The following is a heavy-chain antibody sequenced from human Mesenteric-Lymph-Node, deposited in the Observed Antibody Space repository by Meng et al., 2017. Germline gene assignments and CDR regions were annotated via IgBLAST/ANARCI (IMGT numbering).Heavy chain of an antibody. Sequence: SVKVSCKASGGTFSSYAISWVRQAPGQGLEWMGGIIPIFGTANYAQKFQGRVTITADESTSTAYMELSSLRSEDTAVYYCARVRVDDSSGYYSWNHPGAFDYWGQGTLVTVSS. CDR1: GGTFSSYA. V-gene: IGHV1-69*13. CDR2: IIPIFGTA. CDR3: ARVRVDDSSGYYSWNHPGAFDY. J-gene: IGHJ4*02. D-gene: IGHD3-22*01.